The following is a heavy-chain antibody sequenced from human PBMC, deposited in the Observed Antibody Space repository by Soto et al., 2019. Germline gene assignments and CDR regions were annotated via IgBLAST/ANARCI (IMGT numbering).Heavy chain of an antibody. CDR2: ISSNGGST. Sequence: GGSLRLSCAASGFTFSSYAMHWVRQAPGKGLEYVSAISSNGGSTYYANSVKGRFTISRDNSKNTLYLQMGSLRAEDMAVYYCASRNDYFDYWGQGTLVTVSS. V-gene: IGHV3-64*01. J-gene: IGHJ4*02. CDR1: GFTFSSYA. CDR3: ASRNDYFDY.